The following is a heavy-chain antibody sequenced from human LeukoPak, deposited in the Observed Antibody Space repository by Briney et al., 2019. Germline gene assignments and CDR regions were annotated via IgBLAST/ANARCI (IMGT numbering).Heavy chain of an antibody. J-gene: IGHJ4*02. V-gene: IGHV3-53*01. Sequence: GGSLRLSCAASVFTVSSNYMRWVRQAPGKGLEWVSVIYSGGSTYYADSVKGRFTISRDNSKNTLYLQMNSLRAEDTAVYYCARVNTYGELLPDYWGQGTLVTVSS. D-gene: IGHD1-26*01. CDR1: VFTVSSNY. CDR2: IYSGGST. CDR3: ARVNTYGELLPDY.